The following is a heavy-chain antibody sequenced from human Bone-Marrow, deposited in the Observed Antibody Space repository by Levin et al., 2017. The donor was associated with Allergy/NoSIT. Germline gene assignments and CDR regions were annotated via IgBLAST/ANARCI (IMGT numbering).Heavy chain of an antibody. CDR3: ADFVDYGDK. CDR2: IFASGGHT. Sequence: LSLTCVASGFTFDMYAMSWVRQAPGKGLEWVSGIFASGGHTYYADFAKGRFTISRDNSKNTLYLQMNNLRAEDTAIYYCADFVDYGDKWGQGTLVTVSS. CDR1: GFTFDMYA. D-gene: IGHD3-3*01. V-gene: IGHV3-23*01. J-gene: IGHJ4*02.